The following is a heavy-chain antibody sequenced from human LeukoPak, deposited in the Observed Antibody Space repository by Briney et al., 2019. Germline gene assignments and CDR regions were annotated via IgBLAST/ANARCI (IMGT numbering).Heavy chain of an antibody. CDR1: GFTFDDYA. Sequence: PGGSLRLSCAASGFTFDDYAMHWVRQAPGKGLEWVSGISWNSGSIGYADSVKGRFTISRDNAKNSLYLQMNSLRAEDTALYYCAKDRGYSSSWLDYWGQGTLVTVSS. CDR2: ISWNSGSI. J-gene: IGHJ4*02. V-gene: IGHV3-9*01. D-gene: IGHD6-13*01. CDR3: AKDRGYSSSWLDY.